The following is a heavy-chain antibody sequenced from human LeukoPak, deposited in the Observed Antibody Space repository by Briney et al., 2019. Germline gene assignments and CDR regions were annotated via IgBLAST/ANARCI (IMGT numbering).Heavy chain of an antibody. CDR3: AFLWGINVFDM. CDR1: GGTFSSYA. J-gene: IGHJ3*02. Sequence: SVKVSCKASGGTFSSYAISWVRQAPGQGLEWMGGIVPALGIAHYAQRLQGRVTITADETTTTLYMELTGLRSEDTAKYYCAFLWGINVFDMWGPGTMVIVSS. V-gene: IGHV1-69*13. CDR2: IVPALGIA. D-gene: IGHD7-27*01.